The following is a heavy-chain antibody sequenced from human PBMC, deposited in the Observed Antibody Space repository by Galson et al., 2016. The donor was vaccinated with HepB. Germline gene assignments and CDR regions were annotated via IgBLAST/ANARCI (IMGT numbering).Heavy chain of an antibody. CDR2: IYGGNGNT. Sequence: SVKVSCKASGYIFTSHAIHWVRQAPGQSLEWMGWIYGGNGNTKYSQKFQGRVTFTRDTSATTAYMELSSLRFEDTAMYYCVRSPQWLAPSDWSDPWGQGTL. J-gene: IGHJ5*02. V-gene: IGHV1-3*01. D-gene: IGHD6-19*01. CDR1: GYIFTSHA. CDR3: VRSPQWLAPSDWSDP.